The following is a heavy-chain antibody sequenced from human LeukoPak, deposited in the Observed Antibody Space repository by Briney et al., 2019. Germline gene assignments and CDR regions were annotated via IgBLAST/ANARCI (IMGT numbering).Heavy chain of an antibody. CDR2: ISGSGGNT. J-gene: IGHJ4*02. CDR1: GFTFSSFA. CDR3: ARSGSGSYFLDY. D-gene: IGHD3-10*01. Sequence: PGGSLRLSCAASGFTFSSFAINWVRQAPGKGLEWVSGISGSGGNTHYADSVKGRFTISRDNSKNRLFLQMNSLRVEDTAVYYCARSGSGSYFLDYWGQGTLVTVSS. V-gene: IGHV3-23*01.